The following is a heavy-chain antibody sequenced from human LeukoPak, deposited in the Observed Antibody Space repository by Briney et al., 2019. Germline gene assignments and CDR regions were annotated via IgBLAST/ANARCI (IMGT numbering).Heavy chain of an antibody. CDR2: IRGSGGST. CDR1: GFTFSSYA. D-gene: IGHD3-3*01. V-gene: IGHV3-23*01. J-gene: IGHJ6*02. CDR3: ARDGAHYDFWSGYLPHYYYYGMDV. Sequence: GGSLRLSCAASGFTFSSYAMSWVRQAPGKGLEWVSAIRGSGGSTYYADSVKGRFTISRDNSKNTLYLQMNSLRAEDMAVYYCARDGAHYDFWSGYLPHYYYYGMDVWGQGTTVTVPS.